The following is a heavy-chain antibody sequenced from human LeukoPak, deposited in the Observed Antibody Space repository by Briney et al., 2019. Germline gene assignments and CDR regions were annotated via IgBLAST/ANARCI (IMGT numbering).Heavy chain of an antibody. CDR3: ARGPGGRSGYYPLEDNYYYYYMDV. J-gene: IGHJ6*03. V-gene: IGHV1-18*01. CDR2: ISAYKGNT. D-gene: IGHD3-22*01. Sequence: HVASVKVSCKASGYTFTSYDINWVRQAPAQGLEWMGWISAYKGNTIYAQKFQGRVTMTTDTSTSTAYMELRSLRSDDTAVYYCARGPGGRSGYYPLEDNYYYYYMDVWGKGTTVTISS. CDR1: GYTFTSYD.